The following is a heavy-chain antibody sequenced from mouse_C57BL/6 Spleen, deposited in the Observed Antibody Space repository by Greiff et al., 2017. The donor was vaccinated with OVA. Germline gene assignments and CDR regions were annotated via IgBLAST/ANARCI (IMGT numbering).Heavy chain of an antibody. CDR2: IYPGDGDT. CDR1: GYAFSSSW. CDR3: ANYYGGYCDY. Sequence: VQLQQSGPELVKPGASVKISCKASGYAFSSSWMNWVKQRPGKGLEWIGRIYPGDGDTNYNGKFKGKATLTADKSSSTAYMQLSSLTSEDSAVYFCANYYGGYCDYWGQGTTLTVSS. J-gene: IGHJ2*01. D-gene: IGHD1-1*01. V-gene: IGHV1-82*01.